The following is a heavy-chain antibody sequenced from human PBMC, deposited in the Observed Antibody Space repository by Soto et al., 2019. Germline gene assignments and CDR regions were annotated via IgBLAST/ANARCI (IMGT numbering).Heavy chain of an antibody. V-gene: IGHV3-9*01. CDR1: GFTFDDYA. Sequence: GGSLRLSCAASGFTFDDYAMHWVRQAPGKGLEWVSGISWNSGDIGYADSVKGRFTISRDNAKNSLYLQMNSLRAEDTALYYCAKARLCWGEGYNTYNYYGFYVWGQGTTVAVSS. J-gene: IGHJ6*02. CDR3: AKARLCWGEGYNTYNYYGFYV. D-gene: IGHD3-10*01. CDR2: ISWNSGDI.